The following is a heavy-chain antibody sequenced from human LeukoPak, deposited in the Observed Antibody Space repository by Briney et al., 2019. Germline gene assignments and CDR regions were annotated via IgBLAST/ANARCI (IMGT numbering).Heavy chain of an antibody. CDR2: IIPIFGTA. J-gene: IGHJ4*02. Sequence: ASVKVSSKASGGTFSSYAISWVRQAPGQGLEWMGGIIPIFGTANYAQKFQGRVTTTADESTSTAYMELSSLRSEDTAVYYCARSRAGDPYFDYWGQGTLVTVSS. CDR3: ARSRAGDPYFDY. V-gene: IGHV1-69*01. D-gene: IGHD7-27*01. CDR1: GGTFSSYA.